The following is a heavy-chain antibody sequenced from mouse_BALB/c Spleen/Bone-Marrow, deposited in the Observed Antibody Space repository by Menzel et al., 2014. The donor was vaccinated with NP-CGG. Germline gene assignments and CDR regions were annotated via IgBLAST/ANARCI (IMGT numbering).Heavy chain of an antibody. CDR2: IGNKANGYTT. J-gene: IGHJ1*01. Sequence: EVMLVESGGGLVQPGGSLRLSCATSGFTFTDYYMSWVRQPPGKALEWLGFIGNKANGYTTEYSASVKGRFTISRDNSQSILYLQMNTLRAEDSATYCARDKPFYYGGSPYWYFDVWGAGTTVTVSS. D-gene: IGHD1-1*01. CDR1: GFTFTDYY. V-gene: IGHV7-3*02. CDR3: ARDKPFYYGGSPYWYFDV.